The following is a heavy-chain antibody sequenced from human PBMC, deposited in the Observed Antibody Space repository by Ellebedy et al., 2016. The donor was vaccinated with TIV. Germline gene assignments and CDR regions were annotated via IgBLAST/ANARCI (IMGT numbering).Heavy chain of an antibody. J-gene: IGHJ3*01. D-gene: IGHD1-26*01. CDR1: GFTFSNYA. V-gene: IGHV3-23*01. CDR2: ISGTGGRT. Sequence: GESLKISCAASGFTFSNYAMSWVRQAPGKGLEWVSIISGTGGRTNYADSVKGRFSISRDNSKSTVDLQMNSLRADDTSIYFCARDPVGVGPAFDVWGQGTMVTVSS. CDR3: ARDPVGVGPAFDV.